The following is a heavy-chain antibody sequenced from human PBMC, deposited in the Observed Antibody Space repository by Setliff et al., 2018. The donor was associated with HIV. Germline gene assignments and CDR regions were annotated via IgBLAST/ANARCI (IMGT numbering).Heavy chain of an antibody. V-gene: IGHV4-39*01. CDR2: IHYSGRT. Sequence: PSETLSLTCTVSGDSITNDDYYWGWIRQPPGKGLEWIAIIHYSGRTYYDPSLKSRVTIFVDTSKTQFYLKLRSVTASDTAVYYCARYTSKLDWSDPWGQGTLVTVSS. CDR3: ARYTSKLDWSDP. D-gene: IGHD2-2*02. J-gene: IGHJ5*02. CDR1: GDSITNDDYY.